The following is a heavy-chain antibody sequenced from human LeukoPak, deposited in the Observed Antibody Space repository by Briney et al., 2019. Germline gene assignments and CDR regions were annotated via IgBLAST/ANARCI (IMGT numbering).Heavy chain of an antibody. J-gene: IGHJ5*02. V-gene: IGHV4-61*02. CDR3: ARGYCSSTSCYPNWFDP. Sequence: SETLSLTCTVSGGSISSGSYYWSWIRQPAGKGLERIGRIYTSGSTNYNPSLKSRVTISVDTSKNQFSLKLSSVTAADTAVYYCARGYCSSTSCYPNWFDPWGQGTLVTVSS. CDR1: GGSISSGSYY. D-gene: IGHD2-2*01. CDR2: IYTSGST.